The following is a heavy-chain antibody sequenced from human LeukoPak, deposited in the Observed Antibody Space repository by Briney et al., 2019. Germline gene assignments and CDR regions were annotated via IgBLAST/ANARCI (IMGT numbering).Heavy chain of an antibody. V-gene: IGHV1-18*01. D-gene: IGHD3-22*01. CDR1: GYTFTSYG. CDR3: ARDRPAHYDSSGLGWFDP. CDR2: ISAYNGNT. J-gene: IGHJ5*02. Sequence: GASVKVSCKASGYTFTSYGISWVRQAPGQGLEWKGWISAYNGNTNYAQKLQGRVTMTTDTSTSTAYMELRSLRSEDTAVYYCARDRPAHYDSSGLGWFDPWGQGTLVTVSS.